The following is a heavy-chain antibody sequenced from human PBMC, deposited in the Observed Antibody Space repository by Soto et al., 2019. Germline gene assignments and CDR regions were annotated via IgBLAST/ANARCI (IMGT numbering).Heavy chain of an antibody. Sequence: GGSLRISSAASGFTFSSYSMNWVRQAPGKGLEWVSSISSSSSYIYYADSVKGRFTISRDNAKNSLYLQMNSLRAEDTAVYYCASSFRQSNFDYWGQGTLVTVSS. CDR1: GFTFSSYS. CDR3: ASSFRQSNFDY. J-gene: IGHJ4*02. D-gene: IGHD2-21*01. V-gene: IGHV3-21*01. CDR2: ISSSSSYI.